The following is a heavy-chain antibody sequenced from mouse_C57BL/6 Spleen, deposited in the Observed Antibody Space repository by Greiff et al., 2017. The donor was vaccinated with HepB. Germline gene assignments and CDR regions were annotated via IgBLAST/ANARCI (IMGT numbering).Heavy chain of an antibody. CDR1: GFSLTSYA. V-gene: IGHV2-9-1*01. CDR3: AGNRDGYYGHYYAMDY. Sequence: VKLMESGPGLVAPSQSLSITCTVSGFSLTSYAITWVRQPPGKGLEWLGVIWTGGGTNYNSAHKSRLSISKDNSKSQVFLKMNSLQTDDTARYYCAGNRDGYYGHYYAMDYWGQGTTVTVSS. J-gene: IGHJ4*01. D-gene: IGHD2-3*01. CDR2: IWTGGGT.